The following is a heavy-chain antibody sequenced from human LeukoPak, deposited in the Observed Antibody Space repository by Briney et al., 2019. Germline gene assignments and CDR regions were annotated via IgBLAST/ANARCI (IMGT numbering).Heavy chain of an antibody. CDR1: GGTFSSYA. V-gene: IGHV1-69*13. J-gene: IGHJ6*02. Sequence: GASVKVSCKASGGTFSSYAISWVQQAPGQGLEWMGGIIPIFGTANYAQKFQGRVTITADESTSTAYMELSSLRSEDTAVYYCARVRLYRYYYGMDVWGQGTTVTVSS. CDR3: ARVRLYRYYYGMDV. D-gene: IGHD3-16*02. CDR2: IIPIFGTA.